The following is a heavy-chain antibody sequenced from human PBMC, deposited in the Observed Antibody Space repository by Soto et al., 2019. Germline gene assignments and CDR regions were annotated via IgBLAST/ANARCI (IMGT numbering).Heavy chain of an antibody. CDR1: GGTFSSYA. CDR2: IIPIFGTA. J-gene: IGHJ4*02. CDR3: ASPIPFRGDRHFDY. Sequence: SVKVSCKASGGTFSSYAISWVRQAPGQGLEWMGGIIPIFGTANYAQKFQGRVTITADKSTSTAYMELSSLRSEDTAVYYCASPIPFRGDRHFDYWGQGTLVTVSS. V-gene: IGHV1-69*06. D-gene: IGHD3-10*01.